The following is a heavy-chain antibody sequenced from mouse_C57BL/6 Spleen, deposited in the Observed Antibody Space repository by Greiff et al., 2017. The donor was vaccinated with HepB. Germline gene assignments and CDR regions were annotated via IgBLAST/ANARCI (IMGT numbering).Heavy chain of an antibody. CDR3: TAYSTCIDY. Sequence: QVQLQQSGAELVRPGASVTLSCKASGYTFTDYEMHWVKQTPVHGLEWIGAIDPETGGTAYNQKFKGKAILTADKSSSTAYMELRSLASEDSAVYYCTAYSTCIDYWGQGTTLTVSS. J-gene: IGHJ2*01. V-gene: IGHV1-15*01. D-gene: IGHD2-5*01. CDR1: GYTFTDYE. CDR2: IDPETGGT.